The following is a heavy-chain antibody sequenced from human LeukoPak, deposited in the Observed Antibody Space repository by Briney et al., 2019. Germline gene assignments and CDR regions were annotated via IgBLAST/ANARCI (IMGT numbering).Heavy chain of an antibody. V-gene: IGHV4-59*01. CDR2: IYYSGST. J-gene: IGHJ4*02. D-gene: IGHD3-3*01. CDR3: ARSTRDFWSGYYGY. CDR1: DGSISSYY. Sequence: SETLSLTCTVSDGSISSYYWTWIRQPPGKGLEWIGYIYYSGSTNYNPSLQSRVSISVDTSKNQFSLKLSSVTAADTAVYYCARSTRDFWSGYYGYWGQGTLVTVSS.